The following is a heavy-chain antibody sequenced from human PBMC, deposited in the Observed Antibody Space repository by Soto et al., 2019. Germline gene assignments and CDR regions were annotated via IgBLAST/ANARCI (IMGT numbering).Heavy chain of an antibody. J-gene: IGHJ4*02. Sequence: QVLLQESGPGLVQPSGTLSLSCAVSGGSISSSHFWGWVRQPPGKGLEWVGDISHSGSVNYNPSLKSRVTISIDKSKNQFSLKLNSVTAAVTAVYYCARSFGWYAIDYWGQGTLVIVSS. CDR3: ARSFGWYAIDY. D-gene: IGHD6-19*01. V-gene: IGHV4-4*02. CDR2: ISHSGSV. CDR1: GGSISSSHF.